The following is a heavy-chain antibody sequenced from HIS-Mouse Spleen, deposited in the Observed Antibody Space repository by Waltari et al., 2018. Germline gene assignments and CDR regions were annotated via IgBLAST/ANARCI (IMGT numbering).Heavy chain of an antibody. CDR2: IYYSGST. V-gene: IGHV4-39*07. CDR1: GGSISSSSYY. J-gene: IGHJ2*01. Sequence: QLQLQESGPGLVKPSETLSLTCTVSGGSISSSSYYRVWIRQPPGKGLEWIGSIYYSGSTYYNPSLKSRVTISVDTSKNQFSLKLSSVTAADTAVYYCAREIPYSSSWYDWYFDLWGRGTLVTVSS. CDR3: AREIPYSSSWYDWYFDL. D-gene: IGHD6-13*01.